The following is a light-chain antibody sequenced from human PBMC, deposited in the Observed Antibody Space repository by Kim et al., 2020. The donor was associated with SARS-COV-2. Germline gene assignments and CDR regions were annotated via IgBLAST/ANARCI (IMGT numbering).Light chain of an antibody. J-gene: IGLJ2*01. V-gene: IGLV3-1*01. CDR2: DGI. CDR1: KVGNKY. CDR3: QAWDRETVL. Sequence: SYELTQPPSVSVFPGQTASMTCGGDKVGNKYACWYQQKPGQAPVLVIYDGIERPSGIPERFSGSKSGNTATLTISGTETVDEADYYCQAWDRETVLFGGG.